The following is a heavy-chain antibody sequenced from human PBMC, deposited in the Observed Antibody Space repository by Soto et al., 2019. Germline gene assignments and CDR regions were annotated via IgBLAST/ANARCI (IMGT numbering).Heavy chain of an antibody. CDR2: ISSSSSTI. V-gene: IGHV3-48*01. CDR1: GFTFSSYS. CDR3: AREAMVRGVAIYFDY. D-gene: IGHD3-10*01. Sequence: GGSLRLSCAASGFTFSSYSMNWVRQAPGKGLEWVSYISSSSSTIYYADSVKGRFTISRDNAKNSLYLQMNSLRAEDTAVYYCAREAMVRGVAIYFDYWGQGTLVTVSS. J-gene: IGHJ4*02.